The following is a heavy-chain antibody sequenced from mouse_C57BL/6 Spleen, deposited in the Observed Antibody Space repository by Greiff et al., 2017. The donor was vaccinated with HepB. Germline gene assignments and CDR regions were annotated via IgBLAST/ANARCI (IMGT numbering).Heavy chain of an antibody. CDR3: ARDDYGIYAMDY. CDR2: SRHNANDYTT. D-gene: IGHD1-2*01. CDR1: GFTFSDFY. Sequence: EVKLVDSGGGLVKPGRSLRLSCATSGFTFSDFYIEWVRQAPGKGLEWIAASRHNANDYTTEYSASVKGRFIVSRDTSPSILYLQMNALVAEDTAIYYCARDDYGIYAMDYGGQGTSVTVSS. J-gene: IGHJ4*01. V-gene: IGHV7-1*01.